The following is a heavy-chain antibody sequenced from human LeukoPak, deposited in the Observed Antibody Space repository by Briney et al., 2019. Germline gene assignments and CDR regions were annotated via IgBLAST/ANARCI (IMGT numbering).Heavy chain of an antibody. CDR2: INAGNGNT. V-gene: IGHV1-3*01. CDR1: GYTFTSYA. D-gene: IGHD6-19*01. Sequence: ASVKVSCKASGYTFTSYAMHWVRQAPGQRLEWMGWINAGNGNTKYSQKLQGRVTMTTDTSTSTAYMELRSLRSDDTAVYYCASTTSIAVARGAFDIWGQGTMVTVSS. J-gene: IGHJ3*02. CDR3: ASTTSIAVARGAFDI.